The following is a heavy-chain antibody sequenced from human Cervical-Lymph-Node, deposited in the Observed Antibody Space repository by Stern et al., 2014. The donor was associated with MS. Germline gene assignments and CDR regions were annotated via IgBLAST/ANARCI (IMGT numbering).Heavy chain of an antibody. CDR1: GYTFTSYG. J-gene: IGHJ4*02. V-gene: IGHV1-18*01. CDR2: ISAYNGNT. D-gene: IGHD6-19*01. Sequence: QMQLVQSGAEVKKPGASVKVSCKASGYTFTSYGISWVRQAPGQGLEWMGWISAYNGNTNYAQKLQGRVTMTTDTSTSTAYMELRSLRSDDTAVYYCARDSPVAGTYPKPIDYWGQGTLVTVSS. CDR3: ARDSPVAGTYPKPIDY.